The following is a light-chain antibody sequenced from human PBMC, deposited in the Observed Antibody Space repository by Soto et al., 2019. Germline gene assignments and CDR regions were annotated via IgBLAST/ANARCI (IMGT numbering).Light chain of an antibody. CDR3: QQRSNWPPIT. J-gene: IGKJ5*01. CDR2: DAS. V-gene: IGKV3-11*01. Sequence: EIVLTQSPATPSLSPGERATLSCRASQSVSSYLAWYQQKPGQAPRLLIYDASNRATGIPARFSGSGSGTDFTLTISSLEPEDFAVYYCQQRSNWPPITFGQGT. CDR1: QSVSSY.